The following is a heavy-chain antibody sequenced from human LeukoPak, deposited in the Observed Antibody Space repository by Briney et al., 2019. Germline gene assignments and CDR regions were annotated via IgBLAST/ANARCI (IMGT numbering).Heavy chain of an antibody. Sequence: PGGSLRLSCAASGFTVSSNYMSWVRQAPGKGLEWVSAISGSGGSTYYADSVKGRFTISRDNSKNTLYLQMNSLRAEDTAVYYCAKGQFYYDSSGPLLSAFDIWGQGTMVTVSS. J-gene: IGHJ3*02. CDR3: AKGQFYYDSSGPLLSAFDI. V-gene: IGHV3-23*01. CDR2: ISGSGGST. D-gene: IGHD3-22*01. CDR1: GFTVSSNY.